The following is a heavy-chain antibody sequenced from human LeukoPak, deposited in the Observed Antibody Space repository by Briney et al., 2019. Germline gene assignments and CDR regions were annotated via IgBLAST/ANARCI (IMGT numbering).Heavy chain of an antibody. Sequence: GGSLRLSCAASGFNFSNYGMHWVRQAPGKGLEWVAFIRYDGSKKDYTDSVKGRFTISRDNSKNTLFLQMNRLRVEDTAVYYCAKGGYKYDSSGHNYFDYWGQGTLVTVSS. CDR1: GFNFSNYG. CDR3: AKGGYKYDSSGHNYFDY. D-gene: IGHD3-22*01. CDR2: IRYDGSKK. J-gene: IGHJ4*02. V-gene: IGHV3-30*02.